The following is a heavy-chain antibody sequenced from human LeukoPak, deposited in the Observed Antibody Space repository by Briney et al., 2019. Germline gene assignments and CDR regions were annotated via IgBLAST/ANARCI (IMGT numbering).Heavy chain of an antibody. V-gene: IGHV4-34*01. CDR1: GFTFSDYY. CDR3: VRGRAYYDILTGYYRGGAREGEVGY. D-gene: IGHD3-9*01. J-gene: IGHJ4*02. Sequence: LRLSCAASGFTFSDYYMSWIRQPPGKGLEWIGSIYYSGSTNYNPSLKSRVTISVDTSKNQFSLKLSSVTAADTAVYYCVRGRAYYDILTGYYRGGAREGEVGYWGQGTLVTVSS. CDR2: IYYSGST.